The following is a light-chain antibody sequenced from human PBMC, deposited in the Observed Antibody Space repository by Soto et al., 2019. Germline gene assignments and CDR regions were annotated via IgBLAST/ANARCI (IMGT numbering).Light chain of an antibody. CDR2: AAS. V-gene: IGKV1-6*01. J-gene: IGKJ2*01. Sequence: AIQMTQSPSSLSASVGERVTITCRASEGIRTDLSWFQQKPGKAPTLLIYAASALQPGVPSRFSASGSGTDFTLTISSLQPEDFATYYCLHDYDYPYTFGQGTKLEIK. CDR1: EGIRTD. CDR3: LHDYDYPYT.